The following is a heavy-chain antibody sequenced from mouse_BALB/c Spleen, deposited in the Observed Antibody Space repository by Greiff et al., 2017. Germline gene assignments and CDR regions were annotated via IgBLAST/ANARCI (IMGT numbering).Heavy chain of an antibody. D-gene: IGHD2-1*01. V-gene: IGHV1-9*01. J-gene: IGHJ4*01. CDR2: ILPGSGST. CDR1: GYTFSSYW. Sequence: QVQLKESGAELMKPGASVKISCKATGYTFSSYWIEWVKQRPGHGLEWIGEILPGSGSTNYNEKFKGKATFTADTSSNTAYMQLSSLTSEDSAVYYCARGGNHYYAMDYWGQGTSVTVSS. CDR3: ARGGNHYYAMDY.